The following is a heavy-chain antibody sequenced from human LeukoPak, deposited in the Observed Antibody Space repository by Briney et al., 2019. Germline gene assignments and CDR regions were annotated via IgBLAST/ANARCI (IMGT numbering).Heavy chain of an antibody. D-gene: IGHD5-18*01. CDR3: ARLGTAMGKAYFDY. CDR2: IYYSGST. V-gene: IGHV4-59*08. Sequence: SETLSLTCAVYGGSFSGYYWSWTRQPPGKGLEWIGYIYYSGSTNYNPSLKSRVTISVDTSKNQFSLKLSSVTAADTAVYYCARLGTAMGKAYFDYWGQGTLVTVSS. J-gene: IGHJ4*02. CDR1: GGSFSGYY.